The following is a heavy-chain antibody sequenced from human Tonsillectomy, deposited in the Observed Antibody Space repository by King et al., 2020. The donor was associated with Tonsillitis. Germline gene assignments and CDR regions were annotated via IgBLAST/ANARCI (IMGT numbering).Heavy chain of an antibody. Sequence: QLVQSGAEVKKPGASVKVSCKTSGDTFTLYGITWVRQAPGQGLEWMGGIIPINNSAHYAQNFQGRVTITTDTSTTTVYMDLRSLVSDDTAVYYCARVAYHSGSYSGALDIWGQGTLVTVSS. J-gene: IGHJ3*02. CDR1: GDTFTLYG. V-gene: IGHV1-18*01. D-gene: IGHD3-10*01. CDR3: ARVAYHSGSYSGALDI. CDR2: IIPINNSA.